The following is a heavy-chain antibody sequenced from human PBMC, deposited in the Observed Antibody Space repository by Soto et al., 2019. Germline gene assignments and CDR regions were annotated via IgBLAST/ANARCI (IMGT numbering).Heavy chain of an antibody. D-gene: IGHD5-18*01. V-gene: IGHV5-51*01. CDR2: IYPGDSDT. Sequence: GVYLKSSSRASWCSFAGYGGVWVRQIPGKGLEWMGIIYPGDSDTRYSPSFQGQVTISADKSISTAYLQWSSLKASDTAMYYCARLQGYSYYYGMDVWGQGTTVTVSS. J-gene: IGHJ6*02. CDR1: WCSFAGYG. CDR3: ARLQGYSYYYGMDV.